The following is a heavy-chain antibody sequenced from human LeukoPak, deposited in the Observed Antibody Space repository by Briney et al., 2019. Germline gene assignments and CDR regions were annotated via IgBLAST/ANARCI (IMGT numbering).Heavy chain of an antibody. CDR3: AGGSGDSSGYYQKDY. CDR2: MNPNSGNT. J-gene: IGHJ4*02. D-gene: IGHD3-22*01. Sequence: ASVKVSCKASVYTFTSYDINWVRQATGQGLEWMGWMNPNSGNTGYAQKFQGRVTMTRNTSISTAYMELSSLRSEDTAVYYCAGGSGDSSGYYQKDYWGQGTLVTVSS. V-gene: IGHV1-8*01. CDR1: VYTFTSYD.